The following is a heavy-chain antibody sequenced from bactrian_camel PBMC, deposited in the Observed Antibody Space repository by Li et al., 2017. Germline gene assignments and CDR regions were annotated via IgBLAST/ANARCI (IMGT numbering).Heavy chain of an antibody. Sequence: HVQLVESGGGSVQAGGSLRLSCAATGDASRRNCMGWFRQAPGKEREGVASIATGAGKSYYIDSVKGRFTISQDNARTTLYLQMNSLKPEDTAKYYCAAARTLTDWARSPAYWGQGTQVTVS. CDR1: GDASRRNC. J-gene: IGHJ4*01. D-gene: IGHD5*01. CDR3: AAARTLTDWARSPAY. V-gene: IGHV3S1*01. CDR2: IATGAGKS.